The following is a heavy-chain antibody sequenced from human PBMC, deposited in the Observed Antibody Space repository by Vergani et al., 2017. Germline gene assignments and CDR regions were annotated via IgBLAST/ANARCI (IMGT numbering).Heavy chain of an antibody. V-gene: IGHV3-30*02. D-gene: IGHD2-21*01. CDR2: IRYDGSNK. CDR3: AKGGVCGGDYYSGSDAFDI. J-gene: IGHJ3*02. Sequence: QVQLVESGGGVVQPGGSLRLSCAASGFTFSSYGMHWVRQAPGKGLEWVAFIRYDGSNKYYADYVKGRFTISRDNSKNTLYLQMNSLRAEDTAVYYCAKGGVCGGDYYSGSDAFDIWGQGTMVTVSS. CDR1: GFTFSSYG.